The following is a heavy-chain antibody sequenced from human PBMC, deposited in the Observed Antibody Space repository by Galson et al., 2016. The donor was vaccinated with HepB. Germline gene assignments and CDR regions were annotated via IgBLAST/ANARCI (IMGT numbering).Heavy chain of an antibody. V-gene: IGHV4-31*03. CDR3: TRVIAVLTAVDS. D-gene: IGHD2-21*02. J-gene: IGHJ4*02. CDR2: IHYSGRT. Sequence: TLSLTCTVSGGSISSGNYYWSWIRQHPGKGLEWIGYIHYSGRTFYNPSLKSRVTISVDTSKNQFSLKSSSVTAADTAMYYCTRVIAVLTAVDSWGQGTLVTVSS. CDR1: GGSISSGNYY.